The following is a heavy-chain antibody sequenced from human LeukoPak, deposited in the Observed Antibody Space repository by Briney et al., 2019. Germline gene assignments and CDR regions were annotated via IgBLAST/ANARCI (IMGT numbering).Heavy chain of an antibody. CDR1: GGSFSGYY. D-gene: IGHD3-9*01. Sequence: SETLSLTCAVYGGSFSGYYWSWIRQPPGKGLEWIGEINHSGSTNYNPSLKSRVTISVDTSKNQFSLKLSSVTAADTAVYYCARQRPILTGYYISEYFQHWGQGTLVTVSS. CDR2: INHSGST. CDR3: ARQRPILTGYYISEYFQH. V-gene: IGHV4-34*01. J-gene: IGHJ1*01.